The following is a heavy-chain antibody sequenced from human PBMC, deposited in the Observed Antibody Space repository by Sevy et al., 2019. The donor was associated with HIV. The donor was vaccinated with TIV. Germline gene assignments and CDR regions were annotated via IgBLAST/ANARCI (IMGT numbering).Heavy chain of an antibody. CDR1: GYDFSTYW. J-gene: IGHJ6*02. V-gene: IGHV5-51*01. D-gene: IGHD1-26*01. Sequence: GESLKISCKGSGYDFSTYWIAWVRHMPGKGLELMGIIFPGDSDTRYSPSFQGQVTISADDSIRTSYLQWRSLKASDTAIYYCARRGILLRGGDYFYYGLDVWGQGTTVTVSS. CDR2: IFPGDSDT. CDR3: ARRGILLRGGDYFYYGLDV.